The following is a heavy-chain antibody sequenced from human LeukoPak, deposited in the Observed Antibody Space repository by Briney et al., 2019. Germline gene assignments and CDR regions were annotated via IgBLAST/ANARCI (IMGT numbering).Heavy chain of an antibody. D-gene: IGHD2-15*01. V-gene: IGHV1-69*13. CDR3: ARGVDRVVVAARYYYYGMDV. CDR1: GYTFTGYY. Sequence: ASVKVSCKVSGYTFTGYYIHWVRQAPGQGLEWMGGIIPIFGTANYAQKFQGRVTITADESTSTAYMELSSLRSEDTAVYYCARGVDRVVVAARYYYYGMDVWGQGTTVTVSS. CDR2: IIPIFGTA. J-gene: IGHJ6*02.